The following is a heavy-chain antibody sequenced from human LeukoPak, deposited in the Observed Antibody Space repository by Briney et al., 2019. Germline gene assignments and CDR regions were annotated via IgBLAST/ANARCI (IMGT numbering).Heavy chain of an antibody. D-gene: IGHD3-22*01. CDR1: GFTVSSYA. V-gene: IGHV3-23*01. CDR2: ISGSGGST. CDR3: AKDYYDSSGYYPIDY. J-gene: IGHJ4*02. Sequence: GGSLRLSCAASGFTVSSYAICWVRQAPGKGLEWVSAISGSGGSTYYADSVKGRFTISRDNSKNTLYLQMNSLRAEDTAVYYCAKDYYDSSGYYPIDYWGQGTLVTVSS.